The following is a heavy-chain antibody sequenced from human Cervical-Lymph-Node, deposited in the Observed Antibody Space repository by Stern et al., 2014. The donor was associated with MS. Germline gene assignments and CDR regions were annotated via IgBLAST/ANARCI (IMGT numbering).Heavy chain of an antibody. J-gene: IGHJ4*02. V-gene: IGHV3-33*01. CDR2: IWYDGSNK. D-gene: IGHD3-22*01. CDR1: GFTFSSYG. CDR3: AREPSSAGAYFDY. Sequence: MQLVESGGGVVQPGRSLRLSCAASGFTFSSYGMHWVRQAPGKGLEWVAVIWYDGSNKYYADSVKGRFTISRDNSKNTLYLQMNSLRAEDTAVYYCAREPSSAGAYFDYWGQGTLVTVSS.